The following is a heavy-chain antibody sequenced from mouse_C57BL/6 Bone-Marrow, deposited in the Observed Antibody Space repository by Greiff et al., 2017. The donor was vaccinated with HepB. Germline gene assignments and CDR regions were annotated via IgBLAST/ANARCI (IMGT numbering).Heavy chain of an antibody. D-gene: IGHD2-4*01. CDR2: IFPGSGST. J-gene: IGHJ4*01. Sequence: VQLQQSGPELVKPGASVKISCKASGYTFTDYYINWVKQRPGQGLEWIGWIFPGSGSTYYNEKFKGKATLTVDKSSSTAYMLLSSLTSEDSAVYFCAREDLLIYYDYGGYAMDYWGQGTSVTVSS. V-gene: IGHV1-75*01. CDR3: AREDLLIYYDYGGYAMDY. CDR1: GYTFTDYY.